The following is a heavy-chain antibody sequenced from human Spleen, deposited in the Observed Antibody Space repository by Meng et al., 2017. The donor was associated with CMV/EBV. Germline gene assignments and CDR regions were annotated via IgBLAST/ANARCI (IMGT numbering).Heavy chain of an antibody. V-gene: IGHV3-33*06. D-gene: IGHD2-2*01. CDR3: ENQGYCSSTSCYPTNDGFDI. J-gene: IGHJ3*02. CDR2: IGYDGSKQ. Sequence: YGMHWVREAPGKGREGVAVIGYDGSKQNYAGSVKDRVTISRDNSRNTLYLKMNSLRAEDTAVYYCENQGYCSSTSCYPTNDGFDIWGQGTMVTVSS. CDR1: YG.